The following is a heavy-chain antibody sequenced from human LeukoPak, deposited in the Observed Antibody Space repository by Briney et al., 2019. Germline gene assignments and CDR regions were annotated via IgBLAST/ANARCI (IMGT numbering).Heavy chain of an antibody. CDR3: ARDWWYGDYSIGNN. V-gene: IGHV1-18*01. J-gene: IGHJ4*02. Sequence: GPVKVSCKASGYTFTTYGISWVRQTPGQGLEWRGWISGYNGNTKYAQNFQGRVTVSTDTSTTTVYMELRSLRSDDTAVYYCARDWWYGDYSIGNNWGQGTLVTVSS. CDR1: GYTFTTYG. CDR2: ISGYNGNT. D-gene: IGHD4-17*01.